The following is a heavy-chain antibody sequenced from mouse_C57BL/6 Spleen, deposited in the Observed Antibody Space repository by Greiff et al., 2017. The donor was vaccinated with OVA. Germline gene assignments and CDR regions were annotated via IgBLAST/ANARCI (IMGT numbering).Heavy chain of an antibody. CDR1: GYTFTSYW. J-gene: IGHJ2*01. V-gene: IGHV1-59*01. D-gene: IGHD2-5*01. CDR3: ARGDSKTHYFDY. CDR2: IDPSDSYT. Sequence: QVQRQQPGAELVRPGTSVKLSCKASGYTFTSYWMHWVKQRPGQGLEWIGVIDPSDSYTNYNQKFKGKATLTVDTSSSTAYMQLSSLTSEDSAVYYCARGDSKTHYFDYWGQGTTLTVSS.